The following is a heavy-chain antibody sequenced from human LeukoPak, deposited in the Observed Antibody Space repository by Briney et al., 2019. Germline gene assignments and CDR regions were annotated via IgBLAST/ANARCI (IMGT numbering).Heavy chain of an antibody. CDR2: ISGSGGST. D-gene: IGHD6-13*01. Sequence: GGSLRLSCAASGFTFSSYAMSWVRQAPGKGLEWVSAISGSGGSTYYADSVKGRFTISRDNSKNTLYLQMNSLRAEDTAVYYCAKLGSSWPNMDWFDPWGQGTLVTVSS. J-gene: IGHJ5*02. CDR1: GFTFSSYA. V-gene: IGHV3-23*01. CDR3: AKLGSSWPNMDWFDP.